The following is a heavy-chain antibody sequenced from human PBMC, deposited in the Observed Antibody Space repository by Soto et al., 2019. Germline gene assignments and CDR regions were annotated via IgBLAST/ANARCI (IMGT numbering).Heavy chain of an antibody. CDR1: GFRFSNYA. V-gene: IGHV3-23*01. J-gene: IGHJ3*02. D-gene: IGHD2-8*01. Sequence: EVQLLESGGGLVQPGGSLEISCGASGFRFSNYAMSWVRQAPGQGPEWVSSVGGSNSDTDYADSVKGRFTISRDNSKNTLYLQMNSLRAEDTAIYFCAKDFIPMNGVYDAFHIWCQGTTVTVSS. CDR3: AKDFIPMNGVYDAFHI. CDR2: VGGSNSDT.